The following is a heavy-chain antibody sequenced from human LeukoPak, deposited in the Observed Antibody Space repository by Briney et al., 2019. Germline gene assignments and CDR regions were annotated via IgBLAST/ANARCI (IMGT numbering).Heavy chain of an antibody. V-gene: IGHV3-66*01. Sequence: GGSLRLSCAASGFSVSSNYMSWVRQAPRKGLEWVSLIYNDGRTHYADSVKGRFTISRDNSKNTLYLQMNSLRAEDTAVYYCARGAYGEHFDYWGQGTLVTVSS. D-gene: IGHD4/OR15-4a*01. J-gene: IGHJ4*02. CDR3: ARGAYGEHFDY. CDR2: IYNDGRT. CDR1: GFSVSSNY.